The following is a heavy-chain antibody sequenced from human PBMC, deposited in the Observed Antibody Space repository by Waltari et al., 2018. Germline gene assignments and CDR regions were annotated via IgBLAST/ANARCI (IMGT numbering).Heavy chain of an antibody. CDR2: INHSGST. J-gene: IGHJ6*03. Sequence: QVQLPQWGAGLLKPSETLALTCAVYGGPFSGYYWGWICQPPGKGLAWSGEINHSGSTNYNPSLKIRVTISVDTSKNQFSLKLSSVTAADTAVYYCARETGYYDFWSGYYTGAPYYMDVWGKGTTVTVSS. D-gene: IGHD3-3*01. CDR3: ARETGYYDFWSGYYTGAPYYMDV. V-gene: IGHV4-34*01. CDR1: GGPFSGYY.